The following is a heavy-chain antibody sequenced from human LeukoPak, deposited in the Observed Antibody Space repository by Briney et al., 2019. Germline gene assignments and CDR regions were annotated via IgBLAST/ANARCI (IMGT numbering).Heavy chain of an antibody. D-gene: IGHD6-6*01. Sequence: ASVKVSCKASGYTFTGYYMHWVRQAPGQGLEWMGWINPNSSGTNYAQKFQGRVTMTRDTSISTAYMELSRLRSDDTAVYYCARAASIAARHRFDPWGQGTLVTVSS. CDR1: GYTFTGYY. J-gene: IGHJ5*02. CDR2: INPNSSGT. V-gene: IGHV1-2*02. CDR3: ARAASIAARHRFDP.